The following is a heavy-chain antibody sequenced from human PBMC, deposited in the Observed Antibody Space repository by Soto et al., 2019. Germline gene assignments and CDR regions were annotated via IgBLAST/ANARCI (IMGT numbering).Heavy chain of an antibody. V-gene: IGHV3-30*18. CDR3: EQERQRYVVWWFDP. Sequence: PGGSLRLSCAASGFTFSSYGMHWVRQAPGKGLEWVAVISYDGSNKYYADSVKGRFTISRDNSKNTLYLQMTSLRAEDTDVYYCEQERQRYVVWWFDPWGQGTLVTVSS. J-gene: IGHJ5*02. CDR1: GFTFSSYG. D-gene: IGHD2-15*01. CDR2: ISYDGSNK.